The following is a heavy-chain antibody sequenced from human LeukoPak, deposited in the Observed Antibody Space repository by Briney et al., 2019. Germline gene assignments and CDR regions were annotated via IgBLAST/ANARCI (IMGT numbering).Heavy chain of an antibody. CDR1: GFAFSSYW. Sequence: PGGSLRLSCAASGFAFSSYWMSRVRQAPGKGLEWVANIKQDGGEKYYVDSVKGRFTISRDNAKNSLFLQMNSLRAEDTAVYYCTRLGGSYYTYWGQGTLVTVSS. CDR3: TRLGGSYYTY. J-gene: IGHJ4*02. CDR2: IKQDGGEK. V-gene: IGHV3-7*01. D-gene: IGHD1-26*01.